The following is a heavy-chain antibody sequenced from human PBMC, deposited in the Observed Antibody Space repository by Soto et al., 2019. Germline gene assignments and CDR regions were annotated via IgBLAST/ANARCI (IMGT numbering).Heavy chain of an antibody. CDR2: VYHTVRT. J-gene: IGHJ5*01. V-gene: IGHV4-61*01. D-gene: IGHD3-3*01. CDR3: ARSQPQIRFLVVWFEH. CDR1: GGSFKSGSYS. Sequence: SSETLSLTCTVSGGSFKSGSYSWSWILHPPGKGLEWIGYVYHTVRTSYNPSLKSRVTMSVDTSKNQFSLKLNSVTAADTAVYYCARSQPQIRFLVVWFEHWGPETNVTASS.